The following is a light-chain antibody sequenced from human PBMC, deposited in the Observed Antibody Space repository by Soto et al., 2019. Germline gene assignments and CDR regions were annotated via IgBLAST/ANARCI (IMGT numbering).Light chain of an antibody. V-gene: IGLV2-11*01. J-gene: IGLJ1*01. CDR2: DVN. Sequence: QSALTQPRSVSGSPGQSVTISCTGTGSDVGRYDYVSWYQQYPGKAPKLIIHDVNKWPSGVPDRFSGSKSGNTASLTISVLLPEDDADYYCCSYAGTFARVFGTGTKLTVL. CDR3: CSYAGTFARV. CDR1: GSDVGRYDY.